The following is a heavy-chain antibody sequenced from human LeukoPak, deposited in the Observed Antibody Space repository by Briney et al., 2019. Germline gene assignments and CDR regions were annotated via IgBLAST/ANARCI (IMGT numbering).Heavy chain of an antibody. CDR2: IYNDETSA. CDR1: GFTFSNTW. Sequence: PGGSLRLSCAASGFTFSNTWMYWVRQGPGKGLVWVSRIYNDETSATYADSVEGRFTISRDNAKNTLYLQMDSLRVDDTAVYYCARGAPIDYWGQGTLVTVSS. J-gene: IGHJ4*02. V-gene: IGHV3-74*01. CDR3: ARGAPIDY.